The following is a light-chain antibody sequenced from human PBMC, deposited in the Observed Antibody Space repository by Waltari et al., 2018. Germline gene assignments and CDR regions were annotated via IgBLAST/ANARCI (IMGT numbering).Light chain of an antibody. Sequence: QSALTQPPSASGSPGQSVTIPCTGTSNDVGGYNYVPWYQQHPGQVPKVMISEVSNRPSGVPDRFSGSKSGNTASLTISGLQAEDEADYYCSSYTSYTGSDNWLFGGGTKLTVL. V-gene: IGLV2-8*01. CDR1: SNDVGGYNY. CDR3: SSYTSYTGSDNWL. CDR2: EVS. J-gene: IGLJ3*02.